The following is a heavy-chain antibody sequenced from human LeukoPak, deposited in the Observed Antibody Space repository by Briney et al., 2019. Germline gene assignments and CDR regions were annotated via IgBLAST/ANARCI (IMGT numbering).Heavy chain of an antibody. Sequence: PSETLSLTCTVSGDSISNYYWSWIRQPPGKGLEWIGYIYYSGSTNYNPSLKSRVTMSVDTSKNQFSLKLSSVTAADTAVYYCARGVSSTPYYFDYWGQGTLVTVSS. J-gene: IGHJ4*02. D-gene: IGHD2-2*01. CDR1: GDSISNYY. CDR2: IYYSGST. CDR3: ARGVSSTPYYFDY. V-gene: IGHV4-59*12.